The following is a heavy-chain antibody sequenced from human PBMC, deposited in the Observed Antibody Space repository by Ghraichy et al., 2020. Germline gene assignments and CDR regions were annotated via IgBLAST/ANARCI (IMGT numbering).Heavy chain of an antibody. V-gene: IGHV4-31*03. CDR3: ARKSGRNRAFDY. J-gene: IGHJ4*02. CDR2: IYYSGST. Sequence: SETLSLTCTVSGGSISSGGYYWSWIRQHPGKGLEWIGYIYYSGSTYYNPSLKSRVTISVDTSKNQFSPKLSSVTAADTAVYYCARKSGRNRAFDYWGQGTLVTVSS. CDR1: GGSISSGGYY. D-gene: IGHD5-12*01.